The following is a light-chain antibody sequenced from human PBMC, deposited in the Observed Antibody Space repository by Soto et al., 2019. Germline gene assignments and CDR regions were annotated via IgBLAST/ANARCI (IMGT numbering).Light chain of an antibody. V-gene: IGLV1-44*01. CDR1: SSNIGLND. Sequence: QSVLTQPPSASGTPGQTVTISCSGSSSNIGLNDVHWYRQLSGTAPQILIYDTNQQATGVPARFSGSRSGTSASLAIHGLQSEDEADYRCAAWDDSLNGPVFGGGTKVTVL. CDR2: DTN. CDR3: AAWDDSLNGPV. J-gene: IGLJ2*01.